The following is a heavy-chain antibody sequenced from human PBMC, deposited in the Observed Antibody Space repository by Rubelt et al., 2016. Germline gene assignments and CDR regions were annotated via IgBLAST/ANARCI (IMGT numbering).Heavy chain of an antibody. V-gene: IGHV4-39*07. Sequence: QLQLQESGPGLVKPSETLSLTCTVSGGSISSSSYYWGWIRQPPGKGLEWIGSIYYSGSTYYNPSLKSRVTISVDTSKNQFSLKLSSVTAADTAVYYCARALPNLPYYYDSSGYYVYWGQGTLVTVSS. CDR1: GGSISSSSYY. CDR2: IYYSGST. J-gene: IGHJ4*02. D-gene: IGHD3-22*01. CDR3: ARALPNLPYYYDSSGYYVY.